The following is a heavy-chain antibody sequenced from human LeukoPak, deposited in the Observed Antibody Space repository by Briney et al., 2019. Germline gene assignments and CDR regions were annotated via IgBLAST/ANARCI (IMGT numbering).Heavy chain of an antibody. CDR2: INPNSGGT. V-gene: IGHV1-2*02. J-gene: IGHJ4*02. CDR3: ARDLWTFWSGYYWAY. CDR1: GYTFTGYC. D-gene: IGHD3-3*01. Sequence: ASVKVSCKASGYTFTGYCMHWVRQAPGQGLEWMGWINPNSGGTNYAQKFQGRVTMTRDTSISTAYMELSRLRSDDTAVYYCARDLWTFWSGYYWAYWGQGTLVTVSS.